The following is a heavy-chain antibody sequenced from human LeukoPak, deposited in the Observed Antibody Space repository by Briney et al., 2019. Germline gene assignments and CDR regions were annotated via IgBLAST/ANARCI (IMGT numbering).Heavy chain of an antibody. V-gene: IGHV4-39*01. D-gene: IGHD3-22*01. CDR3: ARQWDSSGYHEYFQH. CDR2: IYYSGTT. Sequence: SETLSLTCTVSGASVSTSTYYWGWIRQPPGKGLEWIGSIYYSGTTYYNPSLKSRVTISVDTSKNQFSLKLSSVTAADTAVYYCARQWDSSGYHEYFQHWGQGTLVTVSS. J-gene: IGHJ1*01. CDR1: GASVSTSTYY.